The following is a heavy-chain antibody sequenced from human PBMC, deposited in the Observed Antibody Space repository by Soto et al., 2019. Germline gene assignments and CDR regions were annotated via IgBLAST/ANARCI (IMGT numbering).Heavy chain of an antibody. Sequence: SETLSLTCTVSGGSISSSSYYWGWIRQPPGKGLEWIGSIYYSGSTYYNPSLKSRVTISVDTSKNQFSLKLSSVTAADTAVYYCARRKRVGATTFDYWGQGTLVTVS. V-gene: IGHV4-39*01. D-gene: IGHD1-26*01. CDR3: ARRKRVGATTFDY. CDR1: GGSISSSSYY. CDR2: IYYSGST. J-gene: IGHJ4*02.